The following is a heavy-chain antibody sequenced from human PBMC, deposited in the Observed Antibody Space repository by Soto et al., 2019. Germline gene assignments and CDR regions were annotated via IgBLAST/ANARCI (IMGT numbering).Heavy chain of an antibody. D-gene: IGHD6-25*01. CDR1: GGSISSSSYY. CDR3: ARQSPCNGWRYNLFYP. J-gene: IGHJ5*02. V-gene: IGHV4-39*01. Sequence: SETLSLTCTVSGGSISSSSYYWGWIRQPPGKGLEWIGSIYYSGSTYYNPSLKSRVTISVDTSKNQFSLKLSSVTAADTAVYYCARQSPCNGWRYNLFYPRGQRTPVPVSA. CDR2: IYYSGST.